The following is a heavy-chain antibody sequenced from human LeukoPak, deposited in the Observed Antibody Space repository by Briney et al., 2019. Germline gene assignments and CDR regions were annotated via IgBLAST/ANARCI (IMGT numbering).Heavy chain of an antibody. Sequence: SETLSLTCTVSGGSISSYYWSWIRQPPGKGLEWIGYIYYSGSTNYNPSLKSRVTISVDTSKNQFSLKLSSVTAAGTAVYYCARDQKRGYSYGYFDYWGQGTLVTVSS. CDR2: IYYSGST. CDR3: ARDQKRGYSYGYFDY. V-gene: IGHV4-59*01. CDR1: GGSISSYY. D-gene: IGHD5-18*01. J-gene: IGHJ4*02.